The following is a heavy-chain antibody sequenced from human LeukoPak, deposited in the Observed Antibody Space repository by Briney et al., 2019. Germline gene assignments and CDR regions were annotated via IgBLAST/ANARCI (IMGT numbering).Heavy chain of an antibody. CDR3: ARYSSGWYSGGMDV. CDR1: GYTFTSYD. Sequence: GASVKVSCKAFGYTFTSYDINWVRQATGQGLEWMGWMNPNSGNTGYAQKFQGRVTMTRNTSISTAYMELSSLRSEDTAVYYCARYSSGWYSGGMDVWGQGTTVTVSS. J-gene: IGHJ6*02. CDR2: MNPNSGNT. V-gene: IGHV1-8*01. D-gene: IGHD6-19*01.